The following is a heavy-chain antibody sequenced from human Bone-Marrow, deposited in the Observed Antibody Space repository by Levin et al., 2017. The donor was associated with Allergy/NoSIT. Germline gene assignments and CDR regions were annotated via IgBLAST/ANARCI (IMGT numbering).Heavy chain of an antibody. CDR3: ATTGNCATTNCYRHFED. J-gene: IGHJ4*02. CDR2: ISSDGGSE. V-gene: IGHV3-30*01. D-gene: IGHD2-2*01. CDR1: GLTFSSSA. Sequence: GGSLRLSCAASGLTFSSSAMHWVRHAPGKGLEWVAIISSDGGSENYADSVKGRFTISRDNSKNTLYLQMNSLRGEDTAVYYCATTGNCATTNCYRHFEDRGQGTLVTVYS.